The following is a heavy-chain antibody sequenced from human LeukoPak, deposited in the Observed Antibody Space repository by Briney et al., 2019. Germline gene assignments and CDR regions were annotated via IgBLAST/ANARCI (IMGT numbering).Heavy chain of an antibody. CDR2: ISGRGGTT. V-gene: IGHV3-23*01. CDR1: GVTFNNYA. D-gene: IGHD1-14*01. CDR3: AKVSGGGVYYDGMDV. Sequence: GGSLRLACAASGVTFNNYAMNWVRQAPGKGLEWVSVISGRGGTTYYADTVKGRFTISRDRSKNTLYLQMNSLRAEDTAVYYCAKVSGGGVYYDGMDVWGQGTTVTVSS. J-gene: IGHJ6*02.